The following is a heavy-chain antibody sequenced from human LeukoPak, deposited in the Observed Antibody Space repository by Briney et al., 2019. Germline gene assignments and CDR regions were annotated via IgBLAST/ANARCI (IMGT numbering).Heavy chain of an antibody. J-gene: IGHJ5*02. V-gene: IGHV1-69*04. CDR2: IIPLLRIT. Sequence: SVKVSCKASGGAFNNYAITWVRQAPGQGLEWMGRIIPLLRITNYARKFQGRVTFTADTSTSTTYMEMTSLRSEDTAIYYCARDELAYCTGTSCYRVDPWGQGTLVTVSS. CDR3: ARDELAYCTGTSCYRVDP. D-gene: IGHD2-2*01. CDR1: GGAFNNYA.